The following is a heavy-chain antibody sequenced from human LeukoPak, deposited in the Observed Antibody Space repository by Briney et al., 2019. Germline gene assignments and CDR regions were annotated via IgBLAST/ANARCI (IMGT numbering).Heavy chain of an antibody. D-gene: IGHD3-9*01. CDR1: GYTFTGYY. CDR2: INPNSGGT. Sequence: GASVKVSCKASGYTFTGYYMHWVRQAPGQGLEWMGWINPNSGGTNYAQKFQGWVTMTRDTSISTAYMELSRLRSDDTAVYYCARDHSPLRYFDWLPQTKLYGMDVWGQGTTVTVSS. CDR3: ARDHSPLRYFDWLPQTKLYGMDV. J-gene: IGHJ6*02. V-gene: IGHV1-2*04.